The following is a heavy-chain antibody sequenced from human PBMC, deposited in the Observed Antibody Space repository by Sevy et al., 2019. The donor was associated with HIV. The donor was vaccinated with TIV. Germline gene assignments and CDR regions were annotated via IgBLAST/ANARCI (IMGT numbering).Heavy chain of an antibody. CDR3: ARDSGTYNWNDLGGGYYYYMDV. CDR2: IIPIFGTA. Sequence: ASVEVSCKASGGTFSSYAISWVRQAPGQGLEWMGGIIPIFGTANYAQKFQGRVTITADKSTSTAYMELSSLRSEDTAVYYCARDSGTYNWNDLGGGYYYYMDVWGKGTTVTVSS. CDR1: GGTFSSYA. D-gene: IGHD1-1*01. V-gene: IGHV1-69*06. J-gene: IGHJ6*03.